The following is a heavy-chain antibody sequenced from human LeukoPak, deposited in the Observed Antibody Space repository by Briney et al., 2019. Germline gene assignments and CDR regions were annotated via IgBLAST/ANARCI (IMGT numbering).Heavy chain of an antibody. CDR3: ARPPDY. V-gene: IGHV5-51*01. CDR2: IYPTDSST. J-gene: IGHJ4*02. CDR1: GYTFSSYW. Sequence: GESLKISCXASGYTFSSYWIGWVRQMPGKGLEWMGIIYPTDSSTKYSPSFQGQVTISVDKSINTAYLQWSSLKASDTAMYYCARPPDYWGQGTLVTVSS.